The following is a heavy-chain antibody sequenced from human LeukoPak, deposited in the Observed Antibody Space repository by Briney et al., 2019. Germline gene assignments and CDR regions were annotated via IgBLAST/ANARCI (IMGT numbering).Heavy chain of an antibody. D-gene: IGHD2-8*02. Sequence: GGSLRLSCAASGFTFSSYAMSWVRQAPGKGLEWVSAISGSGGSTYYEDSVKGRFTISRDNSKNTLYLQMNSLRAEDTAVYYCAKITGVQPLNWFDPWGQGTLVTVSS. J-gene: IGHJ5*02. CDR1: GFTFSSYA. CDR3: AKITGVQPLNWFDP. CDR2: ISGSGGST. V-gene: IGHV3-23*01.